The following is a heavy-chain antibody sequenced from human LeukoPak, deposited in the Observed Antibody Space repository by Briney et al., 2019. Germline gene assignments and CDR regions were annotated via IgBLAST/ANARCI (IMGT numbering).Heavy chain of an antibody. CDR3: ARDRSHSSGWYGDYYYGMDV. Sequence: SVKVSCEASGGTFSSYAISWVRQAPGQGLEWMGGIIPIFGTANYAQKFQGRVTITTDESTSTAYMELSSLRSEDTAVYYCARDRSHSSGWYGDYYYGMDVWGQGATVTVSS. D-gene: IGHD6-19*01. CDR1: GGTFSSYA. CDR2: IIPIFGTA. V-gene: IGHV1-69*05. J-gene: IGHJ6*02.